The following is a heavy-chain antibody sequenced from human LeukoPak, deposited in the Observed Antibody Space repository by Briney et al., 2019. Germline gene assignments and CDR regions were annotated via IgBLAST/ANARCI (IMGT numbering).Heavy chain of an antibody. Sequence: PGGSLRLPCAASGFTFRSYAMHWVRQAPGKGLEWVAVISYDGGKKYFADSVKGRFTISRDNSKNTLYLQMNSLRAEDTAVYYCARGRGSIIVAGTSLHVWGKGTTVTVSS. V-gene: IGHV3-30*04. CDR2: ISYDGGKK. D-gene: IGHD6-19*01. J-gene: IGHJ6*04. CDR3: ARGRGSIIVAGTSLHV. CDR1: GFTFRSYA.